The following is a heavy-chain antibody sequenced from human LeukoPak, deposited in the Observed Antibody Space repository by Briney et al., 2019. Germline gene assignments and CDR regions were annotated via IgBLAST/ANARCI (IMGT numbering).Heavy chain of an antibody. V-gene: IGHV4-59*01. Sequence: PSETLSLTCAVSGGSISSYYWSWLRQPPGKGLEWIGYIFYSGSTNYNPSLKSRVTISVDTSKNQFSLKLSSVTAADTAVYYCARVIVGARRALFDDWGQGTLVTVST. CDR2: IFYSGST. D-gene: IGHD1-26*01. CDR1: GGSISSYY. J-gene: IGHJ4*02. CDR3: ARVIVGARRALFDD.